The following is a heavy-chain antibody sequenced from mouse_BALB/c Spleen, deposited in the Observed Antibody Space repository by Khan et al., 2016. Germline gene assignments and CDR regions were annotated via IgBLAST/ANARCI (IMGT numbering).Heavy chain of an antibody. Sequence: QIQLVQSGPELKKPGETVRISCKASGYTFTNYGMNWVKQAPGKGLKWMGCINTYTGEPTYAADFKGRFAFSLETSASTAYLQSNNLKNEDTATYFCARPDYGSSRGFAYWGQGTLVTVSA. J-gene: IGHJ3*01. V-gene: IGHV9-3-1*01. CDR2: INTYTGEP. CDR1: GYTFTNYG. CDR3: ARPDYGSSRGFAY. D-gene: IGHD1-1*01.